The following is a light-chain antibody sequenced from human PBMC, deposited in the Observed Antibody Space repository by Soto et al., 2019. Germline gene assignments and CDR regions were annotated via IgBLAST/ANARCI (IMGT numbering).Light chain of an antibody. CDR1: QSVNSY. V-gene: IGKV3-20*01. Sequence: EFVLTQSPGTLSLSPGERASLSCRASQSVNSYLAWYQQKPGQAPRLLIYGVSRRATGIPDRFSGSGSGTDFTLTISRLEPEAFAVYYCQQYGSSRTFGQGTKVDIK. CDR3: QQYGSSRT. J-gene: IGKJ1*01. CDR2: GVS.